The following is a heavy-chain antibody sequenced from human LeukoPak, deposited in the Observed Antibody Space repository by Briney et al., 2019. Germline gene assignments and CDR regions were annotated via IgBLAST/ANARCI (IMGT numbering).Heavy chain of an antibody. Sequence: ASVKVSCKASGYIFSGYHIHWVRQAPGQGLEWMGWISAYNGNTNCAQKLQGRVTMTTDTSTSTAYMELRSLRSDDTAVYYCARGVGTVAGPYFDYWGQGTLVTVSS. V-gene: IGHV1-18*01. CDR2: ISAYNGNT. CDR1: GYIFSGYH. D-gene: IGHD6-19*01. J-gene: IGHJ4*02. CDR3: ARGVGTVAGPYFDY.